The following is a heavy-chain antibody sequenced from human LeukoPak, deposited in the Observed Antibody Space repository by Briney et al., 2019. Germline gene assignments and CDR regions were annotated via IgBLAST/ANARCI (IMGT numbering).Heavy chain of an antibody. V-gene: IGHV1-69*01. CDR2: IIPIFGTA. CDR3: AREARIAAAGPPDWFDP. CDR1: GGTFSSSA. Sequence: GASVKVSCEASGGTFSSSAISPVPQAPGQGLEWMGGIIPIFGTANYAQKFQGRVTITADESTSTAYMELSSLRSEDTAVYYCAREARIAAAGPPDWFDPRGQGTLVTVSS. D-gene: IGHD6-13*01. J-gene: IGHJ5*02.